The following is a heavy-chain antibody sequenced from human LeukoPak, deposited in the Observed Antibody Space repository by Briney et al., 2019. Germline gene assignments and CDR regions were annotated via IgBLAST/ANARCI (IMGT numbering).Heavy chain of an antibody. CDR1: GFTFSSYG. Sequence: GSLRLSCAASGFTFSSYGMHWVRQAPGKGLEWVAFIRYDGSNKYYADSVKGRFTISRDNSKNTLYLQMNSLRAEDTAVYYCANNGGDCSSTSCYGIFFDYWGQGTLVTVSS. D-gene: IGHD2-2*01. J-gene: IGHJ4*02. V-gene: IGHV3-30*02. CDR2: IRYDGSNK. CDR3: ANNGGDCSSTSCYGIFFDY.